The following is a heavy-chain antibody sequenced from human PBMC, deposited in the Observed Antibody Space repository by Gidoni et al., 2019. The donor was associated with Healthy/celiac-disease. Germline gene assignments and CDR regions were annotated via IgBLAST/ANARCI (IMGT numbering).Heavy chain of an antibody. CDR1: GGSISSGSSY. CDR2: IYTSGST. J-gene: IGHJ5*02. D-gene: IGHD3-10*01. V-gene: IGHV4-61*02. Sequence: QVQLQESGPGLVKPSQTLSLTCTVSGGSISSGSSYWSWIRQPAGKGLEWIGRIYTSGSTNYNPSLKSRVTISVDTSKNQFSLKLSSVTAADTAVYYCARTMVRGTLNWFDPWGQGTLVTVSS. CDR3: ARTMVRGTLNWFDP.